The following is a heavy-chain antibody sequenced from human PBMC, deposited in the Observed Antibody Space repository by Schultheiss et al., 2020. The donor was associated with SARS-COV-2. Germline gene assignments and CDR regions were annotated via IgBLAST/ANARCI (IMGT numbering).Heavy chain of an antibody. V-gene: IGHV3-21*05. D-gene: IGHD1-26*01. J-gene: IGHJ6*02. CDR3: ARGGSGSYWGDYYYYGMDV. CDR1: GFTFSSYA. Sequence: GGSLRLSCAASGFTFSSYAMHWVRQAPGKGLEWVAYITSSSSHTNYADSVKGRFTISRDNAKNSLYLQMNSLRAEDTAVYYCARGGSGSYWGDYYYYGMDVWGQGTTVTVSS. CDR2: ITSSSSHT.